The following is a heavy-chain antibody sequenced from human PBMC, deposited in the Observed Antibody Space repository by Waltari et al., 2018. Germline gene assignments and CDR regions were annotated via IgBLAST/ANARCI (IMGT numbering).Heavy chain of an antibody. V-gene: IGHV4-39*07. J-gene: IGHJ5*02. Sequence: QLQLQESGPGLAKPSETLSLTCTVSGGSISSSSYYWGWIRQPPGKGLEWIGSIYYSGSTYYNPSLKSLVTMTRNTSISTAYRERSSLRSEDTAGYYCARGNTMARFEVWFDPWGQGTLVTVSS. CDR2: IYYSGST. CDR1: GGSISSSSYY. D-gene: IGHD3-10*01. CDR3: ARGNTMARFEVWFDP.